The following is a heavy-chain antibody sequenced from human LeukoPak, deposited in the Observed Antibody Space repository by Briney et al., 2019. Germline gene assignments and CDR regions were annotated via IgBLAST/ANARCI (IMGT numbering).Heavy chain of an antibody. CDR3: ARERGVLLWFGELLQTPNNWFDP. CDR2: IIPIFGTA. J-gene: IGHJ5*02. V-gene: IGHV1-69*01. CDR1: GGTFSSYA. D-gene: IGHD3-10*01. Sequence: SVKVSCKASGGTFSSYAISWVRQAPGQGLEWMGGIIPIFGTANYAQKFQGRVTITADESTSTAYMELSSLRSEDTAVYYCARERGVLLWFGELLQTPNNWFDPWGQGTLVTVSS.